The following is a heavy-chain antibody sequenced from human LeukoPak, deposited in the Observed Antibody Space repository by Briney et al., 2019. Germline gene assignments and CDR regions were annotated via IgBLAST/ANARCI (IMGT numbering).Heavy chain of an antibody. J-gene: IGHJ4*02. CDR3: ARDPSPVEGDS. V-gene: IGHV4-4*02. D-gene: IGHD3-3*01. CDR1: GGSISSGNW. CDR2: ISHTGTT. Sequence: PSETLSLTCDVSGGSISSGNWWSWVRQPPGAGLEWIGEISHTGTTRFNPSLKSRVTISLDKSKNQYSPRLTSVTAADTAMYYCARDPSPVEGDSWGQGILVTVSS.